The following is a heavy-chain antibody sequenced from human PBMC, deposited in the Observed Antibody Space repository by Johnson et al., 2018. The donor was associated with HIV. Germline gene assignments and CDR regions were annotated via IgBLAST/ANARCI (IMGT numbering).Heavy chain of an antibody. Sequence: VQLVESGGGLVQPGGSLRLSCAASGFTFSSYAMHWVRQAPGKGLEWVSLLNWDGSSTYYADSVKGRFTISRDNIKNSLYLQMNSLRPEDTALYYCVKDIASGYTNGGTLDIWGQGTMVTVSS. CDR1: GFTFSSYA. V-gene: IGHV3-43D*03. CDR3: VKDIASGYTNGGTLDI. D-gene: IGHD2-2*02. J-gene: IGHJ3*02. CDR2: LNWDGSST.